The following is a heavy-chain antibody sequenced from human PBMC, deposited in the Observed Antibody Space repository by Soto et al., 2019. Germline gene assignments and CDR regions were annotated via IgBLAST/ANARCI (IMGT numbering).Heavy chain of an antibody. CDR2: TYSRSKWSY. J-gene: IGHJ5*01. CDR1: GDSVSSTSAS. Sequence: QVPLQQSGPGLVKPSQTLSLTCAISGDSVSSTSASWNWIRQSPSRGLEWLAKTYSRSKWSYEYTQPLKSRMTINPDTSKNQFSVHLNSVTPEDTAVYYCVRLRGDGWLDSWGQGTLVTVSS. CDR3: VRLRGDGWLDS. V-gene: IGHV6-1*01.